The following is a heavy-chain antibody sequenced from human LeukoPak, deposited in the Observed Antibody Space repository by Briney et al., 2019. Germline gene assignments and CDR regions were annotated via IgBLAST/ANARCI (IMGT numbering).Heavy chain of an antibody. Sequence: SETLSLTCTVSGGSISSYYWSWIRQPAGKGLEWIGRIYTSGSTNYNPSLKSRVTMSVDTSKNQFSLKLSSVTAADTAVYYCARGYAGYSSSWLDYWGQGTLVNLSS. V-gene: IGHV4-4*07. J-gene: IGHJ4*02. CDR1: GGSISSYY. CDR2: IYTSGST. CDR3: ARGYAGYSSSWLDY. D-gene: IGHD6-13*01.